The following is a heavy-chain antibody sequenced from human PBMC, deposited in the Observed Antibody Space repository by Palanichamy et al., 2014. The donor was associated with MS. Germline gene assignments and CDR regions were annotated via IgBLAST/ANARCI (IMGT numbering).Heavy chain of an antibody. V-gene: IGHV3-21*01. CDR3: ARGTAYCGGDCYPNDAFDI. Sequence: EVQLVEVVGEGRGQAWGVPSRLSCAASGFTFSNYSMNWVRQAPGKGLVWVPSISSSRGYIYYADSVKGRFTISRDNAKKSLYLQMNSLRAEDTAVYYCARGTAYCGGDCYPNDAFDIWGQGTLVTVSS. CDR2: ISSSRGYI. D-gene: IGHD2-21*01. J-gene: IGHJ3*02. CDR1: GFTFSNYS.